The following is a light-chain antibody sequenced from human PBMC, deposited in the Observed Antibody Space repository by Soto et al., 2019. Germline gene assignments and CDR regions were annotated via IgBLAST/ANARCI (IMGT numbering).Light chain of an antibody. CDR2: AAS. V-gene: IGKV1-6*01. CDR3: LQDYSYPWT. J-gene: IGKJ1*01. Sequence: IQMTQSPSSLSASVGDTVTTTCRASQGIRNDLGWYQQKPGKAPKLLIHAASSLESGVPTRFSGSGSGTDFTFTISSLQAEDFATYYCLQDYSYPWTFGQGTKVDIK. CDR1: QGIRND.